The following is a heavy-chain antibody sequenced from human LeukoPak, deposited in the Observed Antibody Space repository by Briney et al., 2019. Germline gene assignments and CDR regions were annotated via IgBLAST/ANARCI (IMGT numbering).Heavy chain of an antibody. D-gene: IGHD2-15*01. CDR1: GGAISDYY. CDR2: ISSTGST. Sequence: SETLSLTCTVSGGAISDYYWSWIRQPPGKGLEWIGYISSTGSTNRNPSLKSRVTISVDTSKNQFSLKLSSVTAADTAVYYCARVVENWFDPWGQGTLVTVSS. J-gene: IGHJ5*02. V-gene: IGHV4-59*12. CDR3: ARVVENWFDP.